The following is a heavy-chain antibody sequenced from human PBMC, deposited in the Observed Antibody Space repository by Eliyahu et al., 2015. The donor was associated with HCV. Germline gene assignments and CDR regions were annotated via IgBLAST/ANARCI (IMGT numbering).Heavy chain of an antibody. CDR2: INPNSGGT. CDR3: ARDLTTIAAAAAPGGYGMDV. Sequence: QVQLVQSGAEVKKPGASVKVSCKASGYXFTGYYMXWVRQAPGQGLEWMGWINPNSGGTNYAQKFQGWVTMTRDTSISTAYMELSRLRSDDTAVYYCARDLTTIAAAAAPGGYGMDVWGQGTTVTVSS. CDR1: GYXFTGYY. V-gene: IGHV1-2*04. J-gene: IGHJ6*02. D-gene: IGHD6-13*01.